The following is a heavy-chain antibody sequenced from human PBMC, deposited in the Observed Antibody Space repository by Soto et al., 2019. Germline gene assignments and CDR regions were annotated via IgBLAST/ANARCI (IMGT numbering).Heavy chain of an antibody. CDR2: IYYSGST. J-gene: IGHJ5*02. CDR1: GGSISSCGYY. CDR3: ARGDCSSTSCYNPDWFDP. D-gene: IGHD2-2*01. V-gene: IGHV4-31*03. Sequence: SETLSLTCTVSGGSISSCGYYWSWNRQHAGKGLEWIGYIYYSGSTYYNPSLKSRVTISVDTSKNQFSLKLSSVTAADTAVYYCARGDCSSTSCYNPDWFDPWGQGTLVTVSS.